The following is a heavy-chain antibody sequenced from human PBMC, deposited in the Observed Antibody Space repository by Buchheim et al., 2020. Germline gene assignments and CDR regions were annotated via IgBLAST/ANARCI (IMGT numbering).Heavy chain of an antibody. D-gene: IGHD6-6*01. V-gene: IGHV3-21*02. CDR2: ISNTGSYI. Sequence: EVQLVQSGGGLVKPGESLRLSCAASGFTFSGIAMKWVRQAPGKGLEWVASISNTGSYIFSADSVKGRFIVSRDNARNSLFLQMNSLRDDDTGVYYCARDWQGVAARLERDIDFWGQGSL. J-gene: IGHJ4*02. CDR3: ARDWQGVAARLERDIDF. CDR1: GFTFSGIA.